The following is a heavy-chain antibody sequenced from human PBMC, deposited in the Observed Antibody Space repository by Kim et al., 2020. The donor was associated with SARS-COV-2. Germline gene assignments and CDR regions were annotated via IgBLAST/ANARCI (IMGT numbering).Heavy chain of an antibody. J-gene: IGHJ5*02. CDR1: GFTFSNYA. CDR2: ILGSGGAT. D-gene: IGHD3-3*01. CDR3: AQQRRDSQWLLWGGS. Sequence: GGSLRLSCAASGFTFSNYAMKWVRQAPGMGPEWVSSILGSGGATFYADSVKGRFTISRDNSNNRLYLQMNSLRVDDTAVYYCAQQRRDSQWLLWGGSWGQGTLVTVSS. V-gene: IGHV3-23*01.